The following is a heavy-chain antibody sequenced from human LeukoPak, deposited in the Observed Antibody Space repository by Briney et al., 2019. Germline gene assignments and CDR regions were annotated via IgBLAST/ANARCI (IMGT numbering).Heavy chain of an antibody. J-gene: IGHJ4*02. Sequence: GGPLRLSCAASGFTVSSNYMSWVRQAPGKGLEWVSVIYSGGSTYYADSVKGRFTISRDNSKNTLYLQMNSLRAEDTAVYYCAREVVDTAMVPGDDHWGQGTLVTVSS. CDR1: GFTVSSNY. CDR3: AREVVDTAMVPGDDH. V-gene: IGHV3-66*01. D-gene: IGHD5-18*01. CDR2: IYSGGST.